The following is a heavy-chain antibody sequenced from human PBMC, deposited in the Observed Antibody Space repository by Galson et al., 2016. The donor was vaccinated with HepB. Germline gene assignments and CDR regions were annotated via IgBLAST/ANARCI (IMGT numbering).Heavy chain of an antibody. J-gene: IGHJ4*02. Sequence: SLRLSCAASGFTFTKFWMHWFRQVPGKGPVWIARINSDDSDITYADSVKGRFTVSRDNAKNTVFLQMSSLRVDDTAVYYCARGHVANGHWGQGSMVIVSS. D-gene: IGHD2-21*01. CDR2: INSDDSDI. V-gene: IGHV3-74*03. CDR1: GFTFTKFW. CDR3: ARGHVANGH.